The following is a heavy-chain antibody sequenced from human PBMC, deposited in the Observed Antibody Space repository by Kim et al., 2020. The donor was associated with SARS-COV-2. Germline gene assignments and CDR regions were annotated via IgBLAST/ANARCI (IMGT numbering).Heavy chain of an antibody. J-gene: IGHJ4*02. CDR1: GGTFSSYA. D-gene: IGHD5-18*01. CDR2: IIPIFGTA. CDR3: ARDYGGYSYGQHFDY. V-gene: IGHV1-69*13. Sequence: SVKVSCKASGGTFSSYAISWVRQAPGQGLEWMGGIIPIFGTANYAQKFQGRVTITADESTSTAYMELSSLRSEDTAVYYCARDYGGYSYGQHFDYWGQGTLVTVSS.